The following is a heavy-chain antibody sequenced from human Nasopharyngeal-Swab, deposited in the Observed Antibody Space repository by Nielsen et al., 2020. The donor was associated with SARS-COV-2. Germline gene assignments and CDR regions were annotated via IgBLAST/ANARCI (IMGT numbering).Heavy chain of an antibody. Sequence: SETLSLTCTVSGGSISSSSYYWGWIRQPPGKGLEWIGSIYYSGSTYYNPSLKSRVTISVDTSKNQFSLKLSSVTAADTAVYYCARSTPVTIFGVVRSFDYWGQGTLVAVSS. CDR3: ARSTPVTIFGVVRSFDY. CDR2: IYYSGST. D-gene: IGHD3-3*01. V-gene: IGHV4-39*01. CDR1: GGSISSSSYY. J-gene: IGHJ4*02.